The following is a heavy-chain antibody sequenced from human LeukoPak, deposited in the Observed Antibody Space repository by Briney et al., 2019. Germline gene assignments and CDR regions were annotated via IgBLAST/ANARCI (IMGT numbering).Heavy chain of an antibody. CDR2: ISYDGSNK. CDR1: GFTFSSYG. Sequence: AGGSLRLSCAASGFTFSSYGMHWVRQAPGKGLEWVAVISYDGSNKYYADSVKGRFTISRDNSKNTLYLQMNSLRAEDTAVYYCARLKQQLVREIDYWGQGTLVTVSS. V-gene: IGHV3-30*03. J-gene: IGHJ4*02. D-gene: IGHD6-13*01. CDR3: ARLKQQLVREIDY.